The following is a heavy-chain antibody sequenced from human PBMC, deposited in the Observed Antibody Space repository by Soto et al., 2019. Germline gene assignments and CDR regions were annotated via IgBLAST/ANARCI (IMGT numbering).Heavy chain of an antibody. CDR2: VYPGDSDT. CDR1: GYSFANYW. V-gene: IGHV5-51*01. CDR3: ARDGGRPFDV. D-gene: IGHD1-26*01. J-gene: IGHJ3*01. Sequence: GESLKISCKASGYSFANYWIGWVRQMPGKGLEWMGIVYPGDSDTRYSPSFQGQVTISADKAITTTYLQWSSLKASDTAIYYCARDGGRPFDVWGQGTMVTVSS.